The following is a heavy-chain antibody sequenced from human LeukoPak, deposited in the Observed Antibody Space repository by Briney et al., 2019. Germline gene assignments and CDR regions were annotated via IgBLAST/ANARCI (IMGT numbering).Heavy chain of an antibody. CDR2: ISGSGGST. J-gene: IGHJ4*02. CDR1: GFTFSSYA. Sequence: GGSLRLSCAASGFTFSSYAMSWVRQAPRKGLEWVSAISGSGGSTYYADSVKGRFTISRDNSKNTLYLQMNSLRAEDTAVYYCGRSAGAGVPQRYFDYWGQGTLVTVSS. D-gene: IGHD6-13*01. CDR3: GRSAGAGVPQRYFDY. V-gene: IGHV3-23*01.